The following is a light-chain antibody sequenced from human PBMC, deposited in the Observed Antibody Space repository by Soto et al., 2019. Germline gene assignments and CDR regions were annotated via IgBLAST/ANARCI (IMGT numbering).Light chain of an antibody. CDR3: QQYQIDWT. CDR1: QSISSW. CDR2: DAS. Sequence: DVQMTQSPSTLSASVGDRVTITCRASQSISSWLAWYQQKPGKAPTLLIYDASSLQSGVPSRFSGSGSGTEFTLTISSLQPDDFATYYCQQYQIDWTFGQGTKVDIK. V-gene: IGKV1-5*01. J-gene: IGKJ1*01.